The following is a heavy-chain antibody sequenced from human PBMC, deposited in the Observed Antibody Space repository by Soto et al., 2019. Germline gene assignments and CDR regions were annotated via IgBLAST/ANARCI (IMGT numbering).Heavy chain of an antibody. Sequence: ASVKVSCKASGYSFTSYAMHWVRQAPGQRLKWMGWINAGNGNTKYSQKFQGRVTITRDTSASTAYMELSSLRSEDTAVYYCARDRSVAVAGPGWFDPWGQGTLVTVSS. CDR3: ARDRSVAVAGPGWFDP. J-gene: IGHJ5*02. V-gene: IGHV1-3*01. D-gene: IGHD6-19*01. CDR2: INAGNGNT. CDR1: GYSFTSYA.